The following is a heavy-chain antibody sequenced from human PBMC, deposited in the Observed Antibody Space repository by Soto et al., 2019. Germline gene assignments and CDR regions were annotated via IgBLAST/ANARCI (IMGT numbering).Heavy chain of an antibody. CDR3: EKDHRNLGVGSDL. D-gene: IGHD3-3*01. J-gene: IGHJ5*02. CDR1: GFTFSSHG. CDR2: ISFDGCKT. Sequence: TVGSLTLAFTVSGFTFSSHGEPWVRQPAGKGVEGVGFISFDGCKTAYGDSVKGRLIASRDNYKKTKYLDVDSLITADKAMYYCEKDHRNLGVGSDLWGPGTLVTVSS. V-gene: IGHV3-30*02.